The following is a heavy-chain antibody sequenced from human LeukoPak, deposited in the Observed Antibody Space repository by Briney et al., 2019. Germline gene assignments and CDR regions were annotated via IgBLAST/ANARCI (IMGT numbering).Heavy chain of an antibody. CDR1: GFTFSNHW. V-gene: IGHV3-7*05. CDR3: ARGEAFCDY. J-gene: IGHJ4*02. Sequence: PGGSLRLSCAASGFTFSNHWMTWVRQAPGKGLEWVANIKEDGSKKYYVDSVKGRFTISRDNAKNSLYLQMNSLRAEDTAVYFCARGEAFCDYWGQGALVTVSS. CDR2: IKEDGSKK.